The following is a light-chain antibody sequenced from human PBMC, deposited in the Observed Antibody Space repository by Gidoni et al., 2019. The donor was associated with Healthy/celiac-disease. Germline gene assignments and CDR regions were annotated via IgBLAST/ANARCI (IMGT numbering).Light chain of an antibody. CDR1: QSISSY. V-gene: IGKV1-39*01. CDR2: AAS. CDR3: QHSYSTPRLT. J-gene: IGKJ4*01. Sequence: DIQMTQSPSSRSASVGDSVTITCRASQSISSYLNWYQQKPGKAPKLLIYAASSLQSGVPSRFSGSGSGTDFTLTSSSLQPEDFATYYCQHSYSTPRLTFGGGTKVEIK.